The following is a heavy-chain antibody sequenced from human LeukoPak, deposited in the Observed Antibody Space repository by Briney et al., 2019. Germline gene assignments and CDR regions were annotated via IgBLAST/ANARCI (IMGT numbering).Heavy chain of an antibody. CDR2: FDPEDSET. J-gene: IGHJ6*02. V-gene: IGHV1-24*01. Sequence: ASVKVSCKVSGYTLTELSMHWVRQAPGKGLEWMGGFDPEDSETIYAQKFQGRVTMTEDTSTDTAYMELSSLRSEDTAVYYCAVTTVVKKAYYYYGMDVWGQGTTVTVSS. D-gene: IGHD4-23*01. CDR1: GYTLTELS. CDR3: AVTTVVKKAYYYYGMDV.